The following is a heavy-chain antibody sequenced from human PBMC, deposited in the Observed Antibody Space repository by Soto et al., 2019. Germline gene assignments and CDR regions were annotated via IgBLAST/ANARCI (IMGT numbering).Heavy chain of an antibody. CDR2: INPYGGDT. CDR3: ARAPYSSGLWFYPNY. D-gene: IGHD3-10*01. Sequence: ASVPVSCPPFGAGFPSDAVSWVRQAPSQGLEWMGIINPYGGDTTYAQKFQGRVTMTRDTSTSTVYMELSSLRSEDTALEYGARAPYSSGLWFYPNYWGRGDLVTVSS. CDR1: GAGFPSDA. J-gene: IGHJ4*02. V-gene: IGHV1-46*01.